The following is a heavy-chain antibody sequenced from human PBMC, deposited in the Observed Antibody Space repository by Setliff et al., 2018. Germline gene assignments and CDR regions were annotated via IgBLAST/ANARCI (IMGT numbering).Heavy chain of an antibody. J-gene: IGHJ4*02. V-gene: IGHV3-7*01. CDR1: GFTFRSYW. D-gene: IGHD4-17*01. CDR2: IKKDGSIK. Sequence: GSLRLSCAASGFTFRSYWMSWVRQAPGRGLEWVANIKKDGSIKYYLDSVRGRFTISRDNAENSLTLQMNSLRVEDTAVYYCSRDLQGSGDYVVDYWGQGTLVTVSS. CDR3: SRDLQGSGDYVVDY.